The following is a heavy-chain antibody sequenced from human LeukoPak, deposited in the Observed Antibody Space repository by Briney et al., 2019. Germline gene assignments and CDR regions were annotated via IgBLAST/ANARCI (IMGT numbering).Heavy chain of an antibody. J-gene: IGHJ4*02. Sequence: GESLKISCEGSGYSFTSYWIAWVRQMPGKGLEWMGIIYPGDSDTRYSPSFQGQVTISADKSISTAYLQWSSLKASDTAMYYCASSYSGSSYYFDYWGQGTLVTVSS. V-gene: IGHV5-51*01. CDR2: IYPGDSDT. CDR3: ASSYSGSSYYFDY. CDR1: GYSFTSYW. D-gene: IGHD1-26*01.